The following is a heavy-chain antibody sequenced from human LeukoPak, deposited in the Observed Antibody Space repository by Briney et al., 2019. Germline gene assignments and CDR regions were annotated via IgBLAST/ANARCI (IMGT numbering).Heavy chain of an antibody. J-gene: IGHJ6*02. CDR1: GYTFTSYG. V-gene: IGHV1-18*01. CDR2: ISAYNGNT. Sequence: ASVNVSCKASGYTFTSYGISWVRQAPGQGLEWMGWISAYNGNTNYAQKLQGRVTMTTDTSTSTAYMELRSLRSDDTAVYYCARDASRHCTNGVCDTYYYYGMDVWGQGTTVTVSS. D-gene: IGHD2-8*01. CDR3: ARDASRHCTNGVCDTYYYYGMDV.